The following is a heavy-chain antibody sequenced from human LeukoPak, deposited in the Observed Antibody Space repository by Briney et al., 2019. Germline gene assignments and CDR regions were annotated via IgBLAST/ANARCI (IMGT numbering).Heavy chain of an antibody. CDR1: GFTFSSYW. D-gene: IGHD3-22*01. V-gene: IGHV3-7*03. Sequence: QPGGSLRLSCAASGFTFSSYWMSWVRQAAGKGLEWVANIKQEGSEKYYVDSVKGRFTISRDNSKNSLYLQMNSLITEDTALYYCAKVYYDTSGKGLWDPYFDSWGQGTLVTVSS. J-gene: IGHJ4*02. CDR3: AKVYYDTSGKGLWDPYFDS. CDR2: IKQEGSEK.